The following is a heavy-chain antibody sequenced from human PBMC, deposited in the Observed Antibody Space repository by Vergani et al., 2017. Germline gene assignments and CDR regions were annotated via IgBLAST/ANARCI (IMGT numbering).Heavy chain of an antibody. D-gene: IGHD5-18*01. J-gene: IGHJ4*02. Sequence: DVQLLQSGGDLVQPGGSLKLSCVASGFTFSSYSMNWVRQAPGKGLEWVSSISSSSSYIYYADSVKGRFTISRDNAKNSLYLQMNSLRAEDTAVYYCARVGGYSYGYDYWGQGTLVTVSS. CDR3: ARVGGYSYGYDY. CDR1: GFTFSSYS. V-gene: IGHV3-21*01. CDR2: ISSSSSYI.